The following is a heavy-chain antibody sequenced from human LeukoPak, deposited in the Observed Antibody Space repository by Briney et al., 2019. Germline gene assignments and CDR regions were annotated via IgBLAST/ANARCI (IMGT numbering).Heavy chain of an antibody. CDR1: GFTFSDYY. CDR2: ISRSDNTI. CDR3: ATFNHAFAI. Sequence: GWALKLSCPASGFTFSDYYMSWLRQAPGEGLDWLSYISRSDNTIYYADPVRGRFTISRDNAKNSLYLLMNSLRAEDTAVYYCATFNHAFAIWGQGTMVTVSS. V-gene: IGHV3-11*04. J-gene: IGHJ3*02.